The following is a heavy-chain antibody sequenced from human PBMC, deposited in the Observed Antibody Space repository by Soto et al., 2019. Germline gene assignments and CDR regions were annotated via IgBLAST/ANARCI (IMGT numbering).Heavy chain of an antibody. CDR2: INLGGIT. Sequence: SETLSLPXAVYGGSFNDYFWNWMRQTPGQGLQWIGGINLGGITKLKPSLRSRVTISLDTSKKLFSLRLWFVSAPDTPAHFRARRHRVVTQGGGKFCSYVYGMDVWRQGTTVTASS. V-gene: IGHV4-34*01. CDR1: GGSFNDYF. CDR3: ARRHRVVTQGGGKFCSYVYGMDV. J-gene: IGHJ6*01. D-gene: IGHD2-21*02.